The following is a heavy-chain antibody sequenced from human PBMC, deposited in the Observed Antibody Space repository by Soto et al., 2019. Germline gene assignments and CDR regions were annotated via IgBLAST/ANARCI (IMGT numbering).Heavy chain of an antibody. V-gene: IGHV3-23*01. CDR3: AKADGQQWLIPHLDN. D-gene: IGHD6-19*01. J-gene: IGHJ4*02. CDR2: LSCCGGSA. Sequence: GGSLRLSCVASGFNFKKFAMAWVRQAAGEGLEWVSGLSCCGGSASYADSVKGRFSIARDDSKNTVSLQLNSLRVEDTAQYYCAKADGQQWLIPHLDNWGQGTLVTVPQ. CDR1: GFNFKKFA.